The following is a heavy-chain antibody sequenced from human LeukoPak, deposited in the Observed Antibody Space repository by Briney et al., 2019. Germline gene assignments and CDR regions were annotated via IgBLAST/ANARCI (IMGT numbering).Heavy chain of an antibody. CDR1: GYTFTSYY. V-gene: IGHV1-2*06. D-gene: IGHD6-13*01. CDR2: INPNSGGT. J-gene: IGHJ6*02. CDR3: ASYSSTDRLYYYYGMDV. Sequence: ASVKVSCKASGYTFTSYYMHWVRQAPGQGLEWMGRINPNSGGTNYAQKFQGRVTMTRDTSISTAYMELSRLRSDDTAVYYCASYSSTDRLYYYYGMDVWGQGTTVTVSS.